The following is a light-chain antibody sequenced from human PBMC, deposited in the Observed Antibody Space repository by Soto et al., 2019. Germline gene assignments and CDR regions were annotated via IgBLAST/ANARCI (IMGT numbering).Light chain of an antibody. CDR1: QSVGRN. Sequence: EIVMQQSPGSLSVSPGERVTLSCRPSQSVGRNLAWYQQKPGQAPRLLISGASSRATGIPDRFSGSGSGTDFTLTISRLEPEDFALYYGQHYVERSPITFGQGTRLEIK. V-gene: IGKV3-20*01. J-gene: IGKJ5*01. CDR3: QHYVERSPIT. CDR2: GAS.